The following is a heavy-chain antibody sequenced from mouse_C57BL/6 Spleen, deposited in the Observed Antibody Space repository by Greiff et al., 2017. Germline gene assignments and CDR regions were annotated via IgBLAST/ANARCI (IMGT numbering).Heavy chain of an antibody. D-gene: IGHD1-1*01. J-gene: IGHJ4*01. CDR3: ARPPGSSPYYAMDY. CDR2: ISSGSSTI. V-gene: IGHV5-17*01. Sequence: EVMLVESGGGLVKPGGSLKLSCAASGFTFSDYGMHWVRQAPEKGLEWVAYISSGSSTIYYADTVKGRFTISRDNAKNTLFLQMTSLRSEDTAMYYCARPPGSSPYYAMDYWGQGTSVTVSS. CDR1: GFTFSDYG.